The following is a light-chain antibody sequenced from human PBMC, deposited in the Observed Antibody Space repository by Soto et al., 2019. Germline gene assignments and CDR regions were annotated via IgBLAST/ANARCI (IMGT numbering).Light chain of an antibody. V-gene: IGKV3-20*01. CDR1: QSVSSSY. CDR3: QQYCSAAPWM. J-gene: IGKJ1*01. CDR2: GAS. Sequence: EIVLTQSPGTLSLSPGERATLSCRASQSVSSSYLAWYQQKPGQAPRLLIYGASSRATGIPDRFSGSGSGTDFTLTISRLEPEDFAVYDCQQYCSAAPWMFGQGTKVE.